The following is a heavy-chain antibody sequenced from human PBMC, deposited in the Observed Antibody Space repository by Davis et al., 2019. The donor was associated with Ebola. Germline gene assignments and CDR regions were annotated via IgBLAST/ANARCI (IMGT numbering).Heavy chain of an antibody. CDR3: ARDRPAAIRSVNWFDP. Sequence: ASVKVSCKASGHTFTGYYMHWVRQAPGQGLEWMGWINPNSGGTNYAQKFQGRVTMTRDTPISTAYMELSRLRSDDTAVYYCARDRPAAIRSVNWFDPWGQGTLVTVSS. J-gene: IGHJ5*02. CDR2: INPNSGGT. V-gene: IGHV1-2*02. CDR1: GHTFTGYY. D-gene: IGHD2-2*02.